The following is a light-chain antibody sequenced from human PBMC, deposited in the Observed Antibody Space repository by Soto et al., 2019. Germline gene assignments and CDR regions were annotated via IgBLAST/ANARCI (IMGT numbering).Light chain of an antibody. CDR2: GAS. V-gene: IGKV3-15*01. J-gene: IGKJ3*01. Sequence: EIVMTQSPGTLSVSPGERATLSCRASQSLGSNLAWYQQKPGQAPRLLIYGASTRATGIPARFSGSGSGTEFTLTISRLEPEDFAVYYCQQYGSSPFTFGPGTKVDIK. CDR3: QQYGSSPFT. CDR1: QSLGSN.